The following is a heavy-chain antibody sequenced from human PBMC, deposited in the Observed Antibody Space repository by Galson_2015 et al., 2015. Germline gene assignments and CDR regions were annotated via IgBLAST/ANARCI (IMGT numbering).Heavy chain of an antibody. Sequence: SLRLSCAASGFTFDDYAMHWVRQAPGKGLEWVSGISWNSGSIGYADSVKGRFTISRDNAKNSLYLQMNSLRAEDTALYYCAKDLYSSSWYLYFQHWSQGTLVTVSS. CDR1: GFTFDDYA. CDR3: AKDLYSSSWYLYFQH. D-gene: IGHD6-13*01. CDR2: ISWNSGSI. J-gene: IGHJ1*01. V-gene: IGHV3-9*01.